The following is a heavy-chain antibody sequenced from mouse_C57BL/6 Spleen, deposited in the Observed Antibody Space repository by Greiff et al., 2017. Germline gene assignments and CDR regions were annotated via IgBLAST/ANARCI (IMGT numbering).Heavy chain of an antibody. D-gene: IGHD1-1*01. CDR2: IYPGDGDT. Sequence: QVQLQQSGPELVKPGASVKISCKASGYAFSSSWMNWVKQRPGKGLEWIGRIYPGDGDTNYNGKFKGKATLTADKSSSTAYMQLSSLTSEDSAVYYCARGANYYGSPAWFAYWGQGTLVTVSA. V-gene: IGHV1-82*01. CDR3: ARGANYYGSPAWFAY. J-gene: IGHJ3*01. CDR1: GYAFSSSW.